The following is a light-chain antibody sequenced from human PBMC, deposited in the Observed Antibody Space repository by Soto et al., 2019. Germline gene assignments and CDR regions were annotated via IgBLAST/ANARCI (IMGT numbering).Light chain of an antibody. Sequence: IQMTQSPSTLSASVGDRVTITCRASQSISSWLAWYQQKPGKAPKLLIYDASSLESGVPSRFSGSGSGTEFTLTIRSLQPDDFATYYCQQYNSYSGWTGGQGTKVDIK. CDR2: DAS. CDR3: QQYNSYSGWT. CDR1: QSISSW. V-gene: IGKV1-5*01. J-gene: IGKJ1*01.